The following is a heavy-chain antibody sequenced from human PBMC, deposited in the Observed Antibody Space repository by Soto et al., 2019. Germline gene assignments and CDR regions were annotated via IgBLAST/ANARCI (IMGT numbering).Heavy chain of an antibody. Sequence: ASVKVSCKAAAYTFTSYDINWVRQATGQDFEWMGWMNPNNGNTAYAQKFQGRVTMTRDTPKSTAFMELSSLTSEDTAVYYCARDPNIVATMGSIYYYYGMDVWGQGTTVTV. D-gene: IGHD5-12*01. V-gene: IGHV1-8*01. CDR1: AYTFTSYD. CDR2: MNPNNGNT. J-gene: IGHJ6*02. CDR3: ARDPNIVATMGSIYYYYGMDV.